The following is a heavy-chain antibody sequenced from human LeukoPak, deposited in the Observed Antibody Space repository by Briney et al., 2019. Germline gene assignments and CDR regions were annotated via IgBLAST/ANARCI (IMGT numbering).Heavy chain of an antibody. V-gene: IGHV3-23*01. D-gene: IGHD2/OR15-2a*01. J-gene: IGHJ4*01. CDR1: GFTFNNYA. Sequence: GGSLRLSCAASGFTFNNYAMSWVRQAPGKGLEWVSAISGSGGTYYADSVKGRFIISRDNSKNTLYLQMNSLRAEDTAIYYCAKHPPGGNFEYWGQDPGPPPPQ. CDR3: AKHPPGGNFEY. CDR2: ISGSGGT.